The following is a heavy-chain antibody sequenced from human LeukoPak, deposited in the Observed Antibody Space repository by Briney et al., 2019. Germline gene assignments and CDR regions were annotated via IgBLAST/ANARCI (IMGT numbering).Heavy chain of an antibody. CDR2: IKQDGSEK. V-gene: IGHV3-7*01. Sequence: GGSLRLSCAASGFTFSSYWMSWVRQAPGKGLEWVANIKQDGSEKYYVDSVKGRFTISRDNVKNSLYLQMNSLRAEDTAVYYCARERRIRLGRGAYFDYWGQGTLVTVSS. D-gene: IGHD2-15*01. CDR3: ARERRIRLGRGAYFDY. J-gene: IGHJ4*02. CDR1: GFTFSSYW.